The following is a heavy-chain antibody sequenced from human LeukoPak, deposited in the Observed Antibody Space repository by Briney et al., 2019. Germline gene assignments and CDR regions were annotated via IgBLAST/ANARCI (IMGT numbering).Heavy chain of an antibody. CDR3: ARWIQLLGWFDP. Sequence: SETLSLTCTVSGGSISGHYWSWIRQPPGKGLEWIGYIYYSGSTNYNPSLKSRVTISVDTSKNQFSLKLSSVTAADTAVYYCARWIQLLGWFDPWGQGTLVTVSS. D-gene: IGHD5-18*01. J-gene: IGHJ5*02. V-gene: IGHV4-59*11. CDR1: GGSISGHY. CDR2: IYYSGST.